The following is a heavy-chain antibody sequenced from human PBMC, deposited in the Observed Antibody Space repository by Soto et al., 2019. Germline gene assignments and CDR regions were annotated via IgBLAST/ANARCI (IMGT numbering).Heavy chain of an antibody. J-gene: IGHJ6*02. V-gene: IGHV1-2*04. Sequence: GASVKVSCKASGYTFTGNYRQWVRQATGQGLEWMGWINPNSGGTNYAQKFQGWVTMTRDTSISTAYMELSRLRSDDTAVYYCARDRYYGSGSYASYYYYGMDVWGQGTTVTVSS. CDR3: ARDRYYGSGSYASYYYYGMDV. D-gene: IGHD3-10*01. CDR1: GYTFTGNY. CDR2: INPNSGGT.